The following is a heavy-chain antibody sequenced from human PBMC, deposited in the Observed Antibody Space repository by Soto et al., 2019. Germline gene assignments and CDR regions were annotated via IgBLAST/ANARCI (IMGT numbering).Heavy chain of an antibody. CDR3: ARGRYFDGGDYWVANLAFDY. V-gene: IGHV3-23*01. Sequence: EVQLLESGGGLLQPGGSLRLSCAASGFTFNNYVMNWVRQAPGKGLEWVSSISRSGSGSPYYSDSVKGRFTISRVNSKNTLSLQMNNLRAEDTAVYFCARGRYFDGGDYWVANLAFDYWGQGTLVTVSS. D-gene: IGHD3-22*01. CDR2: ISRSGSGSP. CDR1: GFTFNNYV. J-gene: IGHJ4*02.